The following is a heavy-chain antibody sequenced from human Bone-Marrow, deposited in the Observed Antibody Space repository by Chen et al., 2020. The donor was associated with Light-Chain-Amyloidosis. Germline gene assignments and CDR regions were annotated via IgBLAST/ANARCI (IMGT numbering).Heavy chain of an antibody. D-gene: IGHD5-12*01. J-gene: IGHJ4*02. CDR1: GYTFPNYW. CDR2: IYPDDSDA. CDR3: ARRRDGYNFDY. V-gene: IGHV5-51*01. Sequence: KISCKGSGYTFPNYWIGWVRKMPGKGLEWMGVIYPDDSDARYSPSFEGQVTISADKSITTAYLQWRSLKASDTAMYYCARRRDGYNFDYWGQGTLVTVSS.